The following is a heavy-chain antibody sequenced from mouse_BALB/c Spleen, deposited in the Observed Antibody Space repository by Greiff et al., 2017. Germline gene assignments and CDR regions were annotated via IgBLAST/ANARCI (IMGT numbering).Heavy chain of an antibody. D-gene: IGHD2-1*01. CDR1: GYSITSDYA. J-gene: IGHJ4*01. CDR3: ARTLYGNYDYYAMDY. CDR2: ISYSGST. Sequence: VQLQQSGPGLVKPSQSLSLTCTVTGYSITSDYAWNWIRQFPGNKLEWMGYISYSGSTSYNPSLKSRISITRDTSKNQFFLQLNSVTTEDTATYYCARTLYGNYDYYAMDYWGQGTSVTVSS. V-gene: IGHV3-2*02.